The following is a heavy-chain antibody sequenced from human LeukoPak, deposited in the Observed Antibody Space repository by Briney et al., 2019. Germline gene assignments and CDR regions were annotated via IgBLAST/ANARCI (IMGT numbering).Heavy chain of an antibody. Sequence: GGSLRLSCTASGFTFSDYAMTWVRQAPGKGLEWVGCIRNKANGGTADYAASVKGRFTISRDDSKTIAYLQMNSLKTEDTAVYYCGRAYSTGWLGINDYWGQGALVTVSS. CDR1: GFTFSDYA. CDR3: GRAYSTGWLGINDY. V-gene: IGHV3-49*04. CDR2: IRNKANGGTA. D-gene: IGHD6-19*01. J-gene: IGHJ4*02.